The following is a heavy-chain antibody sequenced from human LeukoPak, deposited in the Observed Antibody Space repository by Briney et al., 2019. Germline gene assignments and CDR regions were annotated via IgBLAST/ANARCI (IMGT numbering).Heavy chain of an antibody. CDR2: VDHTGST. D-gene: IGHD4-11*01. J-gene: IGHJ6*03. CDR1: DDSITMYY. CDR3: ARGRVSSSTWYSTYYYFFYMDF. V-gene: IGHV4-59*01. Sequence: PSETLSLTCTVSDDSITMYYWTWIRQPPGKGLEWIGYVDHTGSTKFNPSLNGGVSISRDTSNNFFSLRLRSVTAADTAVYFCARGRVSSSTWYSTYYYFFYMDFWGKGTTVTVSS.